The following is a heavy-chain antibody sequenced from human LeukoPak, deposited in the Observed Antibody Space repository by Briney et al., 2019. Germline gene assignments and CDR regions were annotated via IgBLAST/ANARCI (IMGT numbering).Heavy chain of an antibody. V-gene: IGHV3-11*01. J-gene: IGHJ6*02. CDR2: ISSSGSTI. CDR3: ARDELDTAMVPRPYYYYYGMDV. D-gene: IGHD5-18*01. Sequence: GGSLRLSCAASGFTFSDYYMSWIRQAPGKGLEWVSYISSSGSTIYYADSVKGRFTISRDNAKNSLYLQMNSLRAEDTAVYYCARDELDTAMVPRPYYYYYGMDVWGQGTTVTVSS. CDR1: GFTFSDYY.